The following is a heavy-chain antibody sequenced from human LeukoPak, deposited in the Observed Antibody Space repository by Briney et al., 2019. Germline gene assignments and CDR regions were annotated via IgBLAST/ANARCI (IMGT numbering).Heavy chain of an antibody. CDR2: VNPNSGGT. D-gene: IGHD1-26*01. CDR3: VRHMGNTGYFDY. CDR1: GYTFTGYY. V-gene: IGHV1-2*02. J-gene: IGHJ4*02. Sequence: GASVKVSCKASGYTFTGYYMHWLRQAPGQGLEWMAWVNPNSGGTRVVQKFQNRVTLTRDTSITTVYMELSGLTPDDTAVYYCVRHMGNTGYFDYWGQGALVTVSS.